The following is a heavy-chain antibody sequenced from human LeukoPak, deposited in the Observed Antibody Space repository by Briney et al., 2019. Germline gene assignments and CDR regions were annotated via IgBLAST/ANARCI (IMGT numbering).Heavy chain of an antibody. CDR2: ISGSGGST. D-gene: IGHD6-19*01. J-gene: IGHJ4*02. CDR3: AKDSSGWYLRPHFDY. CDR1: GFTFSSYG. Sequence: GGSLRLSCAASGFTFSSYGMSWVRQAPGKGLEWVSAISGSGGSTYYADSVKGRFTISRDNSKNTLYLQMNSLRAEDTAVYYCAKDSSGWYLRPHFDYWGQGTLVTVSS. V-gene: IGHV3-23*01.